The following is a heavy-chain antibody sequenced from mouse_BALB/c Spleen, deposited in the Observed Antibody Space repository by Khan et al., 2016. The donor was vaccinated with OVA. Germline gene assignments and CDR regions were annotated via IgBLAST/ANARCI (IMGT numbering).Heavy chain of an antibody. D-gene: IGHD1-1*01. CDR2: IDPSKSET. CDR3: ARGGYGSPFAY. J-gene: IGHJ3*01. Sequence: QVQLQQPGPELVRPGASVKMSCKASGYTFTSFWIHWVKQRPGQGLEWIGMIDPSKSETRLNQKFKDKATLNVDKSSNTAYMQLRRLTSEDSAVYYWARGGYGSPFAYWGQGTLVTVSA. V-gene: IGHV1S127*01. CDR1: GYTFTSFW.